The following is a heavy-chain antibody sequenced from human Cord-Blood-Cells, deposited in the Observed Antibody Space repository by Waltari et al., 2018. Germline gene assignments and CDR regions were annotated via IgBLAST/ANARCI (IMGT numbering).Heavy chain of an antibody. Sequence: QVQLQESGPGLVKPSQTLSLTCTVSGGSISSGGYYWSWNRQPPGKGLEWIGYIHYSGSTYDDRPLKRRVTISVDTSKNKFSLKQSAVIAADTTVYYCARACFEYSSSRYMDYYYGMDVWGQGTTVTVSS. J-gene: IGHJ6*02. CDR3: ARACFEYSSSRYMDYYYGMDV. V-gene: IGHV4-31*03. D-gene: IGHD6-13*01. CDR1: GGSISSGGYY. CDR2: IHYSGST.